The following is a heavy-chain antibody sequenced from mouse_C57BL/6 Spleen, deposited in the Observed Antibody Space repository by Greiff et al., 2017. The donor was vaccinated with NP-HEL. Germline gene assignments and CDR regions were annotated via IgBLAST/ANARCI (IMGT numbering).Heavy chain of an antibody. J-gene: IGHJ4*01. Sequence: QVQLQQSGPELVKPGASVKISCKASGYAFSSSWMNWVKQRPGKGLEWIGRIYPGDGDTNYNGKFKGKATLTADKSSSTAYMQLSSLTSEDSAVYFCATTVVKGYYAMDYWGQGTSVTVSS. CDR1: GYAFSSSW. V-gene: IGHV1-82*01. CDR2: IYPGDGDT. D-gene: IGHD1-1*01. CDR3: ATTVVKGYYAMDY.